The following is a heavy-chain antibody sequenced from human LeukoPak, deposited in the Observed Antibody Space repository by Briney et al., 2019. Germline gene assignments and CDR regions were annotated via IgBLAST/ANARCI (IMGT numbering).Heavy chain of an antibody. CDR2: ISYDGSNK. D-gene: IGHD6-13*01. CDR1: GFTFSSYA. CDR3: ARDGGVAAAGTSYFDY. J-gene: IGHJ4*02. Sequence: GRSLRLSCAASGFTFSSYAMHWVRQAPGKGLEWVAVISYDGSNKYYADSVKGRFTISRDNSKNTLYLQMNSLRAEDTAVYYCARDGGVAAAGTSYFDYWGQGTLVTVSS. V-gene: IGHV3-30-3*01.